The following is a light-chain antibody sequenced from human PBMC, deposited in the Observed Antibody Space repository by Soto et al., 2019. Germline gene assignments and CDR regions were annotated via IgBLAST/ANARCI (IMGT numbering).Light chain of an antibody. CDR1: QSVSSY. J-gene: IGKJ5*01. Sequence: ELVLTHSPATMTLSPGERATLSCRASQSVSSYLAWYQQKPGQAPRLLIYDASNRATGIPARFSGSGSGTDFTLAISSLEPEDFAVYYCQQRSNWPPIPFGQGTRLEIK. CDR3: QQRSNWPPIP. V-gene: IGKV3-11*01. CDR2: DAS.